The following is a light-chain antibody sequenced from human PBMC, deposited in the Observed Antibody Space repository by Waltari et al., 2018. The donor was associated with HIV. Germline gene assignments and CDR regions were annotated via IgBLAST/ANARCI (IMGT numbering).Light chain of an antibody. CDR2: QDD. Sequence: SYEVTQPPSVAVSPGQTASITCSGYELGDQYTCWYQQNPGQSPLLVIYQDDKRPSGIPARFSASSSGHTATLTISGTLPMDEADYYCQAWGSTTSGVFGRGTKLTVL. CDR1: ELGDQY. J-gene: IGLJ2*01. CDR3: QAWGSTTSGV. V-gene: IGLV3-1*01.